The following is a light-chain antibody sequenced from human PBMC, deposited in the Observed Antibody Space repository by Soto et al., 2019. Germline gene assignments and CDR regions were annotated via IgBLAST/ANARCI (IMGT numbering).Light chain of an antibody. Sequence: ETVLTQSPGTLSLSPGERATLSCRASQSVSRSYLAWYQQKPGQAPRLLIYGASTRPTGIPDRFSGSGSGTDFTLTISRLEPEDFAVYFCQQDDNPPRTSGHGTKVEMK. CDR2: GAS. J-gene: IGKJ1*01. CDR3: QQDDNPPRT. CDR1: QSVSRSY. V-gene: IGKV3-20*01.